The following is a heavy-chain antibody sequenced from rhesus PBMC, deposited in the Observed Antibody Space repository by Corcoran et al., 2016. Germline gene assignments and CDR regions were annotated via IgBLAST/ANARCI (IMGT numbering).Heavy chain of an antibody. Sequence: QVQLQESGPGVVKPSETLSLTCAVSGGSISSSNWWSWIRQSPGKGLGWIGYIYGGSGSTSYNPSLKSRVTISTDTSKNQFSLKLSSVTAADTAVYYCARQGARGGTTVDYWGQGVLVTVSS. V-gene: IGHV4-93*02. CDR1: GGSISSSNW. CDR2: IYGGSGST. J-gene: IGHJ4*01. D-gene: IGHD1-44*01. CDR3: ARQGARGGTTVDY.